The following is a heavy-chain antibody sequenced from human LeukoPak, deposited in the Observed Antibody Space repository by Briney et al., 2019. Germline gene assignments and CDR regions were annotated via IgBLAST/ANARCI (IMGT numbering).Heavy chain of an antibody. CDR1: GGTFSSYA. D-gene: IGHD2-2*01. J-gene: IGHJ5*02. Sequence: ASVKVSCKASGGTFSSYAISWVRQAPGQGLEWMGGIIPIFGTANYAQKFQGRVTITADESTSTAYMELSSLRSEDTAVYYCASDRYCSSTSCLNWFDPWGQGTLVTVSS. CDR3: ASDRYCSSTSCLNWFDP. CDR2: IIPIFGTA. V-gene: IGHV1-69*13.